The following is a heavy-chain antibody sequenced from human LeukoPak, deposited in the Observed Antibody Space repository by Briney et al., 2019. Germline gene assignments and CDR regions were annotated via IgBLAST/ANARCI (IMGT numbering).Heavy chain of an antibody. CDR2: ISGSGGST. D-gene: IGHD3-3*01. V-gene: IGHV3-23*01. J-gene: IGHJ4*02. CDR1: GFTFSSYA. CDR3: AKDRATTIFGVGKFDY. Sequence: GGSLRLSCAASGFTFSSYAMSWVRQAPGKGLEWVSAISGSGGSTYYADSVKGRFTISRDNSKNTLYLQMNSLRAEDTAVYYCAKDRATTIFGVGKFDYWGQGTLVTASS.